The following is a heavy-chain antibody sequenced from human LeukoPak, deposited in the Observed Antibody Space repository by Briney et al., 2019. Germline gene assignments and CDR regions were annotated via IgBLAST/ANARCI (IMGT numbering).Heavy chain of an antibody. V-gene: IGHV1-24*01. Sequence: ASVQVSCKVSGYTLTELSMHWVRQAPGKGLEWMGGFDPEDGETIYAQKFQGRVTMTEDTSTDTAYMELSSLRSEDTAVYYCATTAGGTNGWFDPWGQGTLVTVSS. CDR3: ATTAGGTNGWFDP. D-gene: IGHD1-14*01. CDR2: FDPEDGET. J-gene: IGHJ5*02. CDR1: GYTLTELS.